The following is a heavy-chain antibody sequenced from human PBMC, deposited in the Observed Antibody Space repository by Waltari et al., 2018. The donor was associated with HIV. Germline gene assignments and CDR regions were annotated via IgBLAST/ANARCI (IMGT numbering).Heavy chain of an antibody. V-gene: IGHV3-23*01. J-gene: IGHJ3*02. CDR2: VSGSSSNA. D-gene: IGHD2-21*01. CDR3: AKVAFDGDNRHEPVKNAFDI. CDR1: GFVFSNYA. Sequence: EVQLLESGGGLVQPGGSLRLSCAASGFVFSNYAMSWVRQAPGKGRRCVSGVSGSSSNAYYAESVKGRFTISRDNSKNTLFLQMNSLRADDTAVYYCAKVAFDGDNRHEPVKNAFDIWGQGTKVTVSS.